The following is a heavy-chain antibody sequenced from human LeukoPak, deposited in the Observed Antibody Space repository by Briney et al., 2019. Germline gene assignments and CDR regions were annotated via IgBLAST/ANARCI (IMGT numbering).Heavy chain of an antibody. Sequence: RASVKVSCKASGGTFSSYAISWVRQAPGQGLEWMGGIIPIFGTANYAQKFQGRVTITADESTSTAYMELSSLRSEDTAVYYCARDIGYYYDSSGYQLDAFDIWGQGTMVTVSS. D-gene: IGHD3-22*01. CDR3: ARDIGYYYDSSGYQLDAFDI. J-gene: IGHJ3*02. V-gene: IGHV1-69*13. CDR2: IIPIFGTA. CDR1: GGTFSSYA.